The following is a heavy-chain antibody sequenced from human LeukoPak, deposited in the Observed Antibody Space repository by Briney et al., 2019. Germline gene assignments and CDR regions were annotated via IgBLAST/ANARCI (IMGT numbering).Heavy chain of an antibody. D-gene: IGHD3-22*01. CDR1: GFTFSGYY. Sequence: GGSLRLSCAASGFTFSGYYMSWIHQAPGKGLEWVSYISSSGSSIYYADSVKGRFTISRDNAKNSLYLQMNSLRADDTAVYYCAREAISGYSDWGQGTLVTVSS. V-gene: IGHV3-11*04. J-gene: IGHJ4*02. CDR2: ISSSGSSI. CDR3: AREAISGYSD.